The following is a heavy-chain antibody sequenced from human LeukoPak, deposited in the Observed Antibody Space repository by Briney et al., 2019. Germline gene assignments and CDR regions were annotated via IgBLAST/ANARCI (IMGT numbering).Heavy chain of an antibody. CDR2: IYTSGST. CDR3: ARDRGPYGSVNWFDP. CDR1: GGSISSYY. J-gene: IGHJ5*02. D-gene: IGHD3-10*01. V-gene: IGHV4-4*07. Sequence: PSETLSLTCTVSGGSISSYYRSWIRQPAGKGLEWIGRIYTSGSTNYNPSLKSRVTMSVDTSKNQFSLKLSSVTAADTAVYYCARDRGPYGSVNWFDPWGQGTLVTVSS.